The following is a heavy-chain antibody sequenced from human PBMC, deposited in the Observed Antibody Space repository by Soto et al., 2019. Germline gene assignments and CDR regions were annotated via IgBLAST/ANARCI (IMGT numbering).Heavy chain of an antibody. D-gene: IGHD2-15*01. Sequence: QVQLVESGGGVVQPGRSLRLSCAASGFTFSSYGMHWVRQAPGKGLEWVAVIWYDGSNKYYADSVKGRFTISRDNSKNTLYLQMNSLRAEDTAVYYCARDALPPCSGGSCYRFDPWGQGTLVTVSS. CDR3: ARDALPPCSGGSCYRFDP. CDR1: GFTFSSYG. V-gene: IGHV3-33*01. CDR2: IWYDGSNK. J-gene: IGHJ5*02.